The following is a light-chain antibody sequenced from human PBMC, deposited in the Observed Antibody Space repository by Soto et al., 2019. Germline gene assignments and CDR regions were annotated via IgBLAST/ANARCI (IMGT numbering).Light chain of an antibody. Sequence: QSVLTQPASVSGSPGQSITISCTGTSSDVGGYNYVSWYQQHPGKAPKLMISEVSNRPSGVSNRFSGSKSGNTASLTISGLQAEDEAEYYCSSYRSSRTPVVFGGGTKVTVL. CDR1: SSDVGGYNY. V-gene: IGLV2-14*01. J-gene: IGLJ2*01. CDR2: EVS. CDR3: SSYRSSRTPVV.